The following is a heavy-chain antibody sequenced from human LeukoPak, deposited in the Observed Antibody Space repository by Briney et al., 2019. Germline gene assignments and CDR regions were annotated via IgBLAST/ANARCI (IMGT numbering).Heavy chain of an antibody. J-gene: IGHJ4*02. CDR3: ARDLWRGLAPFDY. D-gene: IGHD2-21*01. CDR1: GNTFTGYY. V-gene: IGHV1-2*02. Sequence: ASVKVSCKASGNTFTGYYMHWVRQAPGQGLEWMGWINPNSGGTNYAQKFQGRVTMTRDTSISTAYMELSRLRSDDTAVYYCARDLWRGLAPFDYWGQGTLVTVSS. CDR2: INPNSGGT.